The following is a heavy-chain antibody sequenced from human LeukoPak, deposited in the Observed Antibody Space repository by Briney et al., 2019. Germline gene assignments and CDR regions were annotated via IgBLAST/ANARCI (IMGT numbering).Heavy chain of an antibody. D-gene: IGHD3-10*01. CDR2: IYYSGST. CDR1: GGSISSYY. J-gene: IGHJ5*02. CDR3: ARGGYYGSGNDFRFDP. V-gene: IGHV4-59*01. Sequence: PSETLSLTCTVSGGSISSYYWSWIRQPPGKGLEWIGYIYYSGSTNYNPSLKSRVTISIDTSKNQFSLKLSSVTAADTAVYFCARGGYYGSGNDFRFDPWGQGTLVTVSS.